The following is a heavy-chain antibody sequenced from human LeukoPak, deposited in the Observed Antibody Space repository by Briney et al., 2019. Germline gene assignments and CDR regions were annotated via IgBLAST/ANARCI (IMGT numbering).Heavy chain of an antibody. CDR3: ARETRLPDIVVVPAARYYYYYYMDV. Sequence: SQTLSLTCTVSGGSISSGDYYWSWIRQPPGKGLEWIGYIYYSGSTYYNPSLKSRVTISVDTSKNQFSLKLSSVTAADTAVYYCARETRLPDIVVVPAARYYYYYYMDVWGKGTTVTVPS. CDR1: GGSISSGDYY. V-gene: IGHV4-30-4*08. D-gene: IGHD2-2*01. CDR2: IYYSGST. J-gene: IGHJ6*03.